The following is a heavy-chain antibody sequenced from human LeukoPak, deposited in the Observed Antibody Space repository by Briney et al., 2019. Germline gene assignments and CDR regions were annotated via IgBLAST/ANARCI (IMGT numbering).Heavy chain of an antibody. D-gene: IGHD5-24*01. J-gene: IGHJ4*02. CDR2: INPNSGGT. CDR1: GYTFTGYY. Sequence: ASLKVSCKASGYTFTGYYMRWVRQAPGQGLEWMGWINPNSGGTNYAQKFQGRVTMTRDTSMSTAYMELSRLRSDDTAVYYCARDMGWLQPDNYFDYWGQGTLVTVSS. V-gene: IGHV1-2*02. CDR3: ARDMGWLQPDNYFDY.